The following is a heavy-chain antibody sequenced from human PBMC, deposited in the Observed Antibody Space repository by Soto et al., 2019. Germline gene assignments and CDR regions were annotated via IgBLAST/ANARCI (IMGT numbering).Heavy chain of an antibody. Sequence: SETLSLTSTVSGGSISSYYWSWIRQTPGKGLEWIAYIYYNGATNYKPSLRSRVTISVDMSKNQVSLKLSSVTAADTGVYYCARDKITGLFDYWGQGTLVTVS. CDR3: ARDKITGLFDY. D-gene: IGHD2-8*02. V-gene: IGHV4-59*01. CDR2: IYYNGAT. CDR1: GGSISSYY. J-gene: IGHJ4*02.